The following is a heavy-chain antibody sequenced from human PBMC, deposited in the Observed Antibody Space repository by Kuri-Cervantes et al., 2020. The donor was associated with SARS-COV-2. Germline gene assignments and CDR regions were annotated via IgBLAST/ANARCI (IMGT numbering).Heavy chain of an antibody. CDR1: GFTFSSYG. V-gene: IGHV3-30*02. Sequence: GGSLRLSCAASGFTFSSYGMHWVRQTPGKGLEWVAFIRCDGNIKYYSDSVKGRFTISRDNSKNTLYLQMNSLRAEDTAMYYCARGRVTMIGAGAFDIWGQGTMVTVSS. J-gene: IGHJ3*02. CDR3: ARGRVTMIGAGAFDI. D-gene: IGHD3-22*01. CDR2: IRCDGNIK.